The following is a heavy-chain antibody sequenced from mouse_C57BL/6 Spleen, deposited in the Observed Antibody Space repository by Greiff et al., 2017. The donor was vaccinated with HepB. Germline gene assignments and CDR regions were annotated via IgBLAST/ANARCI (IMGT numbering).Heavy chain of an antibody. CDR2: INPGSGGT. J-gene: IGHJ2*01. CDR1: GYAFTNYL. CDR3: ATTGDGDY. V-gene: IGHV1-54*01. Sequence: VQLQESGAELVRPGTSVKVSCKASGYAFTNYLIEWVKQRPGQGLEWIGVINPGSGGTNYNEKFKGKVTLTAVKSSSTAYMQLSSLTSEDSAVYFCATTGDGDYWGQGTTLTVSS. D-gene: IGHD4-1*01.